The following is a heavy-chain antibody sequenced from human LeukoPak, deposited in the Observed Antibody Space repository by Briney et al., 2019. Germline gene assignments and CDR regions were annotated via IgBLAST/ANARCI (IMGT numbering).Heavy chain of an antibody. CDR3: ARHESFRGYFDY. J-gene: IGHJ4*02. V-gene: IGHV4-34*01. Sequence: PSETLSLTCAVYGGSFSSYHWSWIRQPPGKGLEWIGEINHSGSTNYNPSLKSRVTKSLDTSKNQFSLKLSSVTAADTAVYYCARHESFRGYFDYWGQGTLVTVSS. CDR1: GGSFSSYH. CDR2: INHSGST. D-gene: IGHD3-10*01.